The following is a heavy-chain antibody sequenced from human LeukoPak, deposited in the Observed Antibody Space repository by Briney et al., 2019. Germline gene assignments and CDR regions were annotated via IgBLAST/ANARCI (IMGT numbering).Heavy chain of an antibody. Sequence: SQTLSLTCTVSGGSISSGDYYWSWIRQPPGKGLEWIGYIYYSGSTYSNPSLKSRVTISLDTSKSQFSLRLRSVTAADTAVYYCARLGVVATIPPTYYFDYWGQGTLVTVSS. D-gene: IGHD5-12*01. J-gene: IGHJ4*02. CDR2: IYYSGST. CDR1: GGSISSGDYY. CDR3: ARLGVVATIPPTYYFDY. V-gene: IGHV4-30-4*01.